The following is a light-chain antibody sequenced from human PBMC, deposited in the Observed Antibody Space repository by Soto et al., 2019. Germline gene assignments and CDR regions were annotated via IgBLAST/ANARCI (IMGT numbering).Light chain of an antibody. CDR3: QQRGNWPRT. CDR2: DAS. CDR1: QSVSSN. Sequence: ETVLTQSPATLSLSPGERATLSCRASQSVSSNLAWYQQKSGQAPRLLIYDASNRATGIPARFSGSGSGTDFTLTISSLEPEDFAVYYCQQRGNWPRTFGQGTKLEIK. V-gene: IGKV3-11*01. J-gene: IGKJ2*01.